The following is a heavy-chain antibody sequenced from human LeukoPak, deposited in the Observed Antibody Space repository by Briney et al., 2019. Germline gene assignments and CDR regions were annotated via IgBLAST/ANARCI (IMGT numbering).Heavy chain of an antibody. Sequence: PSETLSLTCTVSGYSISSGYYWSWIRQPPGKGLEWIGSIYHSGSTYYNPSLKSRVTISVDTSKNQFSLKLSSVTAADTAVYYCASLTMGSYYMDVWGKGTTVTVSS. D-gene: IGHD3-16*01. J-gene: IGHJ6*03. CDR2: IYHSGST. V-gene: IGHV4-38-2*02. CDR1: GYSISSGYY. CDR3: ASLTMGSYYMDV.